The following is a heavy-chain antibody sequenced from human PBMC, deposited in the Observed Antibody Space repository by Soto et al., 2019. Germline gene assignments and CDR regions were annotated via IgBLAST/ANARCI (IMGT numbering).Heavy chain of an antibody. D-gene: IGHD6-19*01. J-gene: IGHJ4*02. Sequence: QVQLVQSEAEVKTPGASVKVSCKASGYTFTTYGVVWVRQAPGQGLEWMGWTTVHNGNTDYAQRLQGRVTMTTDTSTNTAYMELRSLRSDDTAMYYCARGIEVPGNIYDGVGGPYFDYWGQGTLVTVSA. CDR1: GYTFTTYG. V-gene: IGHV1-18*04. CDR3: ARGIEVPGNIYDGVGGPYFDY. CDR2: TTVHNGNT.